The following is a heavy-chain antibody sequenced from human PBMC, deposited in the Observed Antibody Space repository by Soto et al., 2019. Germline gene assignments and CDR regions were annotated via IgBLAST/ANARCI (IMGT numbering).Heavy chain of an antibody. J-gene: IGHJ3*02. CDR3: ARALDSSGWYGDDAFDI. CDR1: GGSISNKY. Sequence: PSETLSLTCTISGGSISNKYWSWIRQPAGKGLEWIGRMSSSGVTNYSPSLKSRLTMSVDMSKNQFSLKLSSVTATDAAVYYCARALDSSGWYGDDAFDIWGQGTLVTVSS. V-gene: IGHV4-4*07. CDR2: MSSSGVT. D-gene: IGHD6-19*01.